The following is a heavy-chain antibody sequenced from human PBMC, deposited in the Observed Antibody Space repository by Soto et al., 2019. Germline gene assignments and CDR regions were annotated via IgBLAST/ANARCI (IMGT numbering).Heavy chain of an antibody. CDR2: IYYTGST. J-gene: IGHJ5*02. CDR3: ARQNFGEGWFDP. V-gene: IGHV4-59*08. CDR1: GGSISTYY. D-gene: IGHD3-10*01. Sequence: LSLTCTVSGGSISTYYWNWVRQPPGKGLGWMGNIYYTGSTNYNPSLKSRVTMSVDTSKSQFSLKLRSVTAADTAVYYCARQNFGEGWFDPWGQGTLVTVSS.